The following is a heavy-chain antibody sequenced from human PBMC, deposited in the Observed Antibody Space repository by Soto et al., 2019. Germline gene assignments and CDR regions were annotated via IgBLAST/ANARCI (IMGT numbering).Heavy chain of an antibody. D-gene: IGHD3-10*01. CDR3: AREEYYYGSGAFFDY. CDR1: GGTFSSYT. Sequence: QVQLVQSGAEVKKPGSSVKVSCKASGGTFSSYTISCVRQAPGQGLEWMGSIIPILGIANYAQKFQGRVTITADKSTSTAYMELSSLRSEDTAVYYCAREEYYYGSGAFFDYWGQGTLVTVSS. V-gene: IGHV1-69*08. CDR2: IIPILGIA. J-gene: IGHJ4*02.